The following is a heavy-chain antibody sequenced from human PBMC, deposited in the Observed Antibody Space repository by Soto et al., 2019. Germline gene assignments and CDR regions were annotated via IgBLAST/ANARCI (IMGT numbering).Heavy chain of an antibody. CDR1: GGSISSGGYY. Sequence: QVQLQESGPGLVKPSQTLSLTCTVSGGSISSGGYYWSWIRQHPGKGLEWIGYIYYSGSTYYNPSPVSRVTISVDTSKNQCSLKLSAVTAADTAVYYCARVSKIRLCSGGSCYSDAFDIWGQGTMVTVSS. J-gene: IGHJ3*02. CDR2: IYYSGST. CDR3: ARVSKIRLCSGGSCYSDAFDI. V-gene: IGHV4-31*03. D-gene: IGHD2-15*01.